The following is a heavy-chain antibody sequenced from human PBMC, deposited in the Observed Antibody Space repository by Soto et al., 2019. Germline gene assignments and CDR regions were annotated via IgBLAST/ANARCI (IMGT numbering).Heavy chain of an antibody. V-gene: IGHV4-30-4*01. Sequence: SETLSLTCTVSGGSISSGDYYWSWIRQPPGKGLEWIGYIYYSGSTYYNPSLKSRVTISVDTSKNQFSLKLSSVTAADTVVYYCARVGAAAAGTPNWFDPWGQGTLVTVSS. CDR3: ARVGAAAAGTPNWFDP. J-gene: IGHJ5*02. D-gene: IGHD6-13*01. CDR1: GGSISSGDYY. CDR2: IYYSGST.